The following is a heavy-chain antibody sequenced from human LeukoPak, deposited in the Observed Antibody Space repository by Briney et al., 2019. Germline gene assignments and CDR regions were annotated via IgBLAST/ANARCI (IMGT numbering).Heavy chain of an antibody. CDR1: GGSISSSNW. CDR2: IYHSGST. D-gene: IGHD6-13*01. CDR3: ARGGSSPARTNYYYGMDV. V-gene: IGHV4-4*02. J-gene: IGHJ6*02. Sequence: SETLSLTCAASGGSISSSNWWSWVRQPPGKGLEWIGEIYHSGSTNYNPSLKSRVTISVDKSKNQFSLKLSSVTAADTAVYYCARGGSSPARTNYYYGMDVWGQGTTVTVSS.